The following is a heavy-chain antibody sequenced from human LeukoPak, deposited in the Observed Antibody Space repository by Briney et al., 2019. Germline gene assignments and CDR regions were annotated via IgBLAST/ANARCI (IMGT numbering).Heavy chain of an antibody. CDR3: AREQLLSGPNRFDS. J-gene: IGHJ5*01. V-gene: IGHV6-1*01. D-gene: IGHD2-15*01. CDR2: TYYTSKWYN. Sequence: SQTLSLTCGISGDSVSSKSGGWNWIRQSPSRGLEWLGRTYYTSKWYNEYAVSMKSRITINSDTSKNQLSLHLDSVTPEDTAVYYCAREQLLSGPNRFDSWGQGTLVTVSS. CDR1: GDSVSSKSGG.